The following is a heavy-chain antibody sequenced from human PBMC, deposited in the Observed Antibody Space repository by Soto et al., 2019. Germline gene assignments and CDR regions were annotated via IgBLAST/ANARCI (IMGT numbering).Heavy chain of an antibody. CDR1: GYTFTSYA. CDR2: INAGNGNT. Sequence: QVQLVQSGAEEKKPGASVKVSCKASGYTFTSYAMHWVRQAPGQRLEWMGWINAGNGNTKYSQKFQGRVTITRDTSASTAYMELSSLRSEDTAVYYCARDRPLLFYYYCGMDVWGQGTTVTVSS. CDR3: ARDRPLLFYYYCGMDV. J-gene: IGHJ6*02. V-gene: IGHV1-3*05. D-gene: IGHD2-15*01.